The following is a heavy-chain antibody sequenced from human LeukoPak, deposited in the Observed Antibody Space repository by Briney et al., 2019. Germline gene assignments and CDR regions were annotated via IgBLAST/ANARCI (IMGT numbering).Heavy chain of an antibody. V-gene: IGHV4-4*02. D-gene: IGHD3-3*01. J-gene: IGHJ4*02. CDR2: VHLDGRT. CDR1: GGSVTSTNW. Sequence: SETLSLTCDVSGGSVTSTNWWTWVRQPPGKGLEWIGEVHLDGRTNYNPSLKSRLIMPVDLPENHISLKLTSVTAADTAVYYCAREGGFYRPLDYSGQGTLVTVSS. CDR3: AREGGFYRPLDY.